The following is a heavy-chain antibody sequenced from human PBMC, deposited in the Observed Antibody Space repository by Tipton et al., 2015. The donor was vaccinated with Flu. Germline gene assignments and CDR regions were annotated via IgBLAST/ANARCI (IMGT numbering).Heavy chain of an antibody. CDR3: ARIGLPAAYDFWSGYYGHGNYYYYYGMDV. CDR2: IYPGDSDT. V-gene: IGHV5-51*01. CDR1: GYSFTSYW. J-gene: IGHJ6*02. Sequence: VQLVQSGAEVKKPGESLKISCKGSGYSFTSYWIGWVRQMPGKGLEWMGIIYPGDSDTRYSPSFQGQVTISADKSISTAYLQWSSLKASDTAMYYCARIGLPAAYDFWSGYYGHGNYYYYYGMDVWGQGTTVTVSS. D-gene: IGHD3-3*01.